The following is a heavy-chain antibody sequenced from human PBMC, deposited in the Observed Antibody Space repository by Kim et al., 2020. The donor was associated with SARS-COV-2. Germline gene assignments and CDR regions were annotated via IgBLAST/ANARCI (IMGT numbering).Heavy chain of an antibody. CDR3: AKLRKDDFWSGPPYY. D-gene: IGHD3-3*01. Sequence: DSVKGRFTISRDNSKNTLYLQMNSLRAEDTAVYYCAKLRKDDFWSGPPYYWGQGTLVTVSS. V-gene: IGHV3-23*01. J-gene: IGHJ4*02.